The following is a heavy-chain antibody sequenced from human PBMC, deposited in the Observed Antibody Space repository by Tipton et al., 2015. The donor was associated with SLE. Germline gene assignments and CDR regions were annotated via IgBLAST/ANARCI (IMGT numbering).Heavy chain of an antibody. CDR1: GFTFSSYW. V-gene: IGHV3-74*01. Sequence: SLRLSCAASGFTFSSYWMHWVRQAPGKGLVWVSRINSDGSSTSYADSVKGRFTISRDNAKNTLYLQMNSLRAEDTAVYYCARGALWFRELLPLGYFDLWGRGTLVTVSS. CDR3: ARGALWFRELLPLGYFDL. D-gene: IGHD3-10*01. J-gene: IGHJ2*01. CDR2: INSDGSST.